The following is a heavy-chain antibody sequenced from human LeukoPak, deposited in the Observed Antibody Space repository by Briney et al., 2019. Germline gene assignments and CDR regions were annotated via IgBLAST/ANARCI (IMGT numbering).Heavy chain of an antibody. CDR3: ARDRGQQLNWFDP. J-gene: IGHJ5*02. CDR2: INPNSGGT. D-gene: IGHD6-13*01. V-gene: IGHV1-2*02. CDR1: GYTFTGYY. Sequence: ASVKVSCKASGYTFTGYYMHWVRQAPGQGLEWMGWINPNSGGTNYAQKFQGRVTMTRDTSISTAYMELSRLRSDDTAVYYCARDRGQQLNWFDPWSQGTLVTVSS.